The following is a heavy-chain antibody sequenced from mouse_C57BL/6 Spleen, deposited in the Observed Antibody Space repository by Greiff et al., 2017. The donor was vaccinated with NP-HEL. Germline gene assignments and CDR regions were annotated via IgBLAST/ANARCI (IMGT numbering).Heavy chain of an antibody. CDR2: IDPSDSYT. CDR3: ASKLFDY. V-gene: IGHV1-50*01. CDR1: GYTFTSYW. Sequence: QVHVKQSGAELVKPGASVKLSCKASGYTFTSYWMQWVKQRPGQGLEWIGEIDPSDSYTNYNQKFKGKATLTVDTSSSTAYMQLSSLTSEDSAVYYCASKLFDYWGQGTTLTVSS. J-gene: IGHJ2*01.